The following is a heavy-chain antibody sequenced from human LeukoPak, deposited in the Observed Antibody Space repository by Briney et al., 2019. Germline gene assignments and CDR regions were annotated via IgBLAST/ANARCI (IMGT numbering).Heavy chain of an antibody. CDR2: ITPIFGAA. D-gene: IGHD4-23*01. V-gene: IGHV1-69*13. CDR3: ARNSRVASTSGLNY. J-gene: IGHJ4*02. CDR1: GGTFSSYP. Sequence: ASVKVSCKPSGGTFSSYPFTWVRQAPGQGLEWMGEITPIFGAADYAQTFQGRVTITADESTSTVFMELSSLRSDDTAFYYCARNSRVASTSGLNYWGQGTLVTVSS.